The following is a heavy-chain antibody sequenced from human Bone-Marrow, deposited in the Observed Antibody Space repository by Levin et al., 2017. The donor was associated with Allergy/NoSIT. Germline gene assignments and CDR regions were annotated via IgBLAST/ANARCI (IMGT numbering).Heavy chain of an antibody. J-gene: IGHJ2*01. V-gene: IGHV3-53*01. CDR3: ARVAGSSHNYYYVGWYFDL. CDR2: VYSDGSS. Sequence: GGSLRLSCAASGFTVNFKDMTWVRQAPGKGLEWVSVVYSDGSSYSSDSVRGRFTTSRDNSKNTLDLHMNRLRPEDSAMYYCARVAGSSHNYYYVGWYFDLLGRGTLVTVSS. CDR1: GFTVNFKD. D-gene: IGHD3-10*02.